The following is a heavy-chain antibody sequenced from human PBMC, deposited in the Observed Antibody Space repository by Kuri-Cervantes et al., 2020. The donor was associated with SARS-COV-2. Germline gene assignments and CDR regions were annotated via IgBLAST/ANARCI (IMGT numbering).Heavy chain of an antibody. CDR2: ISPHTGNT. CDR3: ARPEGYCSSTSCYTLRRYYYYGMDV. V-gene: IGHV1-18*01. CDR1: GYTFTSYG. D-gene: IGHD2-2*02. J-gene: IGHJ6*02. Sequence: ASVKVSCKASGYTFTSYGITWVRQAPGQGLEWMGWISPHTGNTDYPQKLQGRVTMTTDTSTSTAYMELSRLRSDDTAVYYCARPEGYCSSTSCYTLRRYYYYGMDVWGQGTTVTVSS.